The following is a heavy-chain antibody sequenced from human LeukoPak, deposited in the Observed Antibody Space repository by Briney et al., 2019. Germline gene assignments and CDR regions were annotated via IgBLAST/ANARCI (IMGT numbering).Heavy chain of an antibody. CDR1: GFAVGSNY. CDR3: AKAGYDYIRLVSHFDY. D-gene: IGHD5-12*01. Sequence: PGGSLRLSCAASGFAVGSNYMNWVRQAQGKGLEWVSVFYSGDGTYYADSVKGRFTISRDISKNTLYLQMDSLRAEDTAVYYCAKAGYDYIRLVSHFDYWGQGTLVTVSS. J-gene: IGHJ4*02. CDR2: FYSGDGT. V-gene: IGHV3-53*01.